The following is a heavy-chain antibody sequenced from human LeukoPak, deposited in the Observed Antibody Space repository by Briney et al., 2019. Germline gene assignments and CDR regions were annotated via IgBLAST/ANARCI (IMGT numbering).Heavy chain of an antibody. V-gene: IGHV4-39*01. Sequence: SETLSLTCTVSGGSISSSNYYWGWIRQPPGKGLEWIGSIYYSGSTYYNPSLKSRLTISVDTSKNQFSLKLNSVTAADPAVYYSGTPYPTPPLKSPLTQLLAPSKNQFSLKLTSVPAPDTAFYYWGRVNAVRGGGRVYFDYWGQGTLVTVSS. CDR3: GTPYPTPPLKSPLTQLLAPSKNQFSLKLTSVPAPDTAFYYWGRVNAVRGGGRVYFDY. CDR2: IYYSGST. J-gene: IGHJ4*02. CDR1: GGSISSSNYY. D-gene: IGHD3-16*01.